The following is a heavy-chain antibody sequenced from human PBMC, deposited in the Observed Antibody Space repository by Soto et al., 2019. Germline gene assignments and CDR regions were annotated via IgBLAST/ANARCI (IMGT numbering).Heavy chain of an antibody. CDR3: AREYCSSTSCLNWFDP. V-gene: IGHV3-48*01. Sequence: GGSLRLSCAASGFTFSSYSMNWVRQAPGKGLEWVSYISSSSSTIYYADPVKGRFTISRDNAKNSLYLQMNSLRAEDTAVYYCAREYCSSTSCLNWFDPWGQGTLVTVSS. J-gene: IGHJ5*02. CDR2: ISSSSSTI. D-gene: IGHD2-2*01. CDR1: GFTFSSYS.